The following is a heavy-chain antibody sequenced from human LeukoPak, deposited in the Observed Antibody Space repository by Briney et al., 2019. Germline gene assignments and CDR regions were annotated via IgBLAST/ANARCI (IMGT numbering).Heavy chain of an antibody. D-gene: IGHD2/OR15-2a*01. Sequence: GGSLRLSCAASGFSINNYWLSWVRQAPGKGLEWVAHIRLDVSDTYYVDSVKGRFTISRDNADNSLHLQMNSLTVDDTAVYYCTADGGLRNWGQGVQVTVSS. J-gene: IGHJ4*02. V-gene: IGHV3-7*01. CDR3: TADGGLRN. CDR1: GFSINNYW. CDR2: IRLDVSDT.